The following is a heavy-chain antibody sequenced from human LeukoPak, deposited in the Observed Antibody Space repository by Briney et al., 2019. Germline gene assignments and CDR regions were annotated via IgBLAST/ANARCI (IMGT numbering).Heavy chain of an antibody. J-gene: IGHJ6*02. Sequence: GASVKVSCKASGYTFTSYDINWVRQATGQGLEWMGWMNPNSGNTGYAQKFQGRVTMTRNTSISTAYMELSSLRSEDTAVYYCAKDQSITIFGGGYYYYGMDVWGQGTTVTVSS. CDR3: AKDQSITIFGGGYYYYGMDV. CDR1: GYTFTSYD. D-gene: IGHD3-3*01. CDR2: MNPNSGNT. V-gene: IGHV1-8*01.